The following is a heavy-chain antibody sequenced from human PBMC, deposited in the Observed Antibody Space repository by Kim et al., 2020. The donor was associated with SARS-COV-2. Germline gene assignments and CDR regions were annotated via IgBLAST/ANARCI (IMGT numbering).Heavy chain of an antibody. J-gene: IGHJ6*02. CDR1: GGSFSGYY. CDR2: INHSGST. V-gene: IGHV4-34*01. CDR3: ARRPYYDFWSGYYSGYGMDV. Sequence: SETLSLTCAVYGGSFSGYYWSWIRQPPGKGLEWIGEINHSGSTNYNPSLKSRVTISVDTSKNQFSLKLSSVTAADTAVYYCARRPYYDFWSGYYSGYGMDVWGQGTTVTVSS. D-gene: IGHD3-3*01.